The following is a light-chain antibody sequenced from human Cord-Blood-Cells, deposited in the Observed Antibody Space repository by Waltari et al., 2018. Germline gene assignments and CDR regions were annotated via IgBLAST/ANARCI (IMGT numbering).Light chain of an antibody. Sequence: SYELTQPPSVSALPGQTASLTCSGDKLGDKYTCWYQQKPGQSPVLVIYQDSKRPSGIPERFSGSNSGNTATLTISGTQAMDEADYYCQAWDSSTVVFGGGTKLTVL. CDR2: QDS. CDR3: QAWDSSTVV. J-gene: IGLJ2*01. CDR1: KLGDKY. V-gene: IGLV3-1*01.